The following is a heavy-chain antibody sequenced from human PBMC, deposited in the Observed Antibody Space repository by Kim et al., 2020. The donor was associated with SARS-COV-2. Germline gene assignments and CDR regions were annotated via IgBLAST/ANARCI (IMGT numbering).Heavy chain of an antibody. CDR3: TREDF. V-gene: IGHV1-2*02. J-gene: IGHJ4*02. Sequence: ASVKVSCKVSGYTFTGYYLHWMRQAPGQGLEWMGWIHPNSGHTTSAQKFQGRVAMTRDTSISTAYMELSRLTSDDTAVYYCTREDFWGQGTLVTVAS. CDR2: IHPNSGHT. CDR1: GYTFTGYY.